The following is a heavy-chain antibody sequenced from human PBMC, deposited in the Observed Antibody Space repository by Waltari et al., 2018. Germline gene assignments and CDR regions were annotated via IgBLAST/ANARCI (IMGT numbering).Heavy chain of an antibody. D-gene: IGHD3-10*01. V-gene: IGHV4-4*07. CDR1: GGSISSYY. CDR2: IYTSGST. J-gene: IGHJ6*03. CDR3: AREVPNYYGSGSYYGKPYMDV. Sequence: QVQLQESGPGLVKPSETLSLTCTVSGGSISSYYWSWIRQPAGKGLEWIGRIYTSGSTNYNPSLNSRVTMSVDTSKNQFSLKLSSVTAADTAVYYCAREVPNYYGSGSYYGKPYMDVWGKGTTVTISS.